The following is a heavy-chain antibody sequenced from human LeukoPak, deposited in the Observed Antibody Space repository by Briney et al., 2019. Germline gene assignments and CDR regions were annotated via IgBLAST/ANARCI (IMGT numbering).Heavy chain of an antibody. D-gene: IGHD3-16*01. CDR1: GGSVSSGSYY. CDR2: IYYSGST. Sequence: SETLSLTCTVSGGSVSSGSYYWRWLRQPPGKGLEWIGYIYYSGSTNYNPSLKSRVTISVDTSKNQFSLKLSSVTAADTAVYYCARDLGGMVHFDYWGQGTLVTVSS. V-gene: IGHV4-61*01. CDR3: ARDLGGMVHFDY. J-gene: IGHJ4*02.